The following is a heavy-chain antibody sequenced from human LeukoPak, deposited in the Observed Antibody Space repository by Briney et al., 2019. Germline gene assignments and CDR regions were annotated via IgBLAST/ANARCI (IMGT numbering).Heavy chain of an antibody. J-gene: IGHJ4*02. V-gene: IGHV3-48*03. Sequence: GGSLRLSCAASGFTFSSYEMNWVRQAPGKGLEWVSYISGSGSTIYYADSVKGRFTISRDNAKNSLYLQMNSLRAEDTAVYYCARRHTSGYPYFDYWGQGTLVTVSS. D-gene: IGHD3-22*01. CDR1: GFTFSSYE. CDR2: ISGSGSTI. CDR3: ARRHTSGYPYFDY.